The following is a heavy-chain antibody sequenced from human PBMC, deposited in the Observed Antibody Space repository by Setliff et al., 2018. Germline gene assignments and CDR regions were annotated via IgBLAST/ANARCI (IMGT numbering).Heavy chain of an antibody. Sequence: GSLRLSCAASGFTFSSYAMTWVRQAPGKGLEWVANIKQDESEKHYVGSVKGRFTISRDNARNSVYLQMNSLRAEDAAVYYCATSDWYAAFDHWGQGTLVTVSS. CDR3: ATSDWYAAFDH. V-gene: IGHV3-7*01. CDR2: IKQDESEK. D-gene: IGHD6-19*01. CDR1: GFTFSSYA. J-gene: IGHJ4*02.